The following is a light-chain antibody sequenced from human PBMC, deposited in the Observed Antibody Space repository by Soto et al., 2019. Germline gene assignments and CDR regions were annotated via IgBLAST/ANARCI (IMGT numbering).Light chain of an antibody. J-gene: IGKJ1*01. V-gene: IGKV1-5*03. CDR2: KAS. Sequence: DIQMTQSPSTLSASVGDRVTITCLASQSISSWLAGYQQKPGQAPKLLIYKASTLQSGVPSRFSGSGSRTEFTLAISSLQPDDSATYYCKQYNDNWTFGQGTKVEIK. CDR3: KQYNDNWT. CDR1: QSISSW.